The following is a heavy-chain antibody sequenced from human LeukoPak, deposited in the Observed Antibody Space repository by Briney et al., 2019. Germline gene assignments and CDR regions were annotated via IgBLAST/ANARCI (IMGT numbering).Heavy chain of an antibody. Sequence: ASVQVSCQASGYTFTSYGISWVRQAPGQGLEWMGWISAYNGNTNYAQKLQGRVTMTTDTSTSTAYMELRSLRSDDTAVYYRARVTDFWSGYFYFDYWGQGTLVTVSS. CDR3: ARVTDFWSGYFYFDY. D-gene: IGHD3-3*01. CDR2: ISAYNGNT. J-gene: IGHJ4*02. CDR1: GYTFTSYG. V-gene: IGHV1-18*01.